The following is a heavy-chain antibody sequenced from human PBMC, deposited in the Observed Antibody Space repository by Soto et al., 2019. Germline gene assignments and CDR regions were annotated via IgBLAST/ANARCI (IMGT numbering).Heavy chain of an antibody. CDR2: IWYDGSNK. Sequence: GGSLRLSCAASGFTFSSYGMHWVRQAPGKGLEWVAVIWYDGSNKYYADSVKGRFTISRDNSKNTLYLQMNSLRAEDTAVYYCARDLGPLKGYDFWSGYWSSYYYYYGMDVWGQGTTVTVSS. D-gene: IGHD3-3*01. CDR1: GFTFSSYG. V-gene: IGHV3-33*01. CDR3: ARDLGPLKGYDFWSGYWSSYYYYYGMDV. J-gene: IGHJ6*02.